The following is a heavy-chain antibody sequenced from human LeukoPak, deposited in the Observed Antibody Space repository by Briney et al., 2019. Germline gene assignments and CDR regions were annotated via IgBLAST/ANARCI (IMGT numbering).Heavy chain of an antibody. D-gene: IGHD4/OR15-4a*01. CDR1: GYTFTGYY. Sequence: ASVKVSCKASGYTFTGYYMHWVRQAPGQGLEWMGWINPNSGDTNYAQRFQGRVTMTRDTSTSTAYMDLSSLTSDDTAVYFCARSNYGGQGAGDNWFDPWGQGTLVTVSS. CDR3: ARSNYGGQGAGDNWFDP. V-gene: IGHV1-2*02. CDR2: INPNSGDT. J-gene: IGHJ5*02.